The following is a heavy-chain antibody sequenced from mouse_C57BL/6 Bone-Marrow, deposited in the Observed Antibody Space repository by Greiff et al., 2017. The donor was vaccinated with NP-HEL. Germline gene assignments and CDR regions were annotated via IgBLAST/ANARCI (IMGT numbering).Heavy chain of an antibody. CDR1: GYTFTSYW. D-gene: IGHD2-1*01. J-gene: IGHJ4*01. V-gene: IGHV1-55*01. CDR3: ARGDGNYLYYAMDY. CDR2: IYPGSGST. Sequence: VQLQQSGAELVKPGASVKMSCKASGYTFTSYWITWVKQRPGQGLEWIGDIYPGSGSTNYNEKFKSKATLTVDTSSSTAYMQLSSLTSEDSAVYYCARGDGNYLYYAMDYWGQGTSVTVSS.